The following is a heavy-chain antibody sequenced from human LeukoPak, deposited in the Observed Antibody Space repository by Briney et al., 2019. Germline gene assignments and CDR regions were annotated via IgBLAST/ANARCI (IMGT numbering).Heavy chain of an antibody. J-gene: IGHJ4*02. Sequence: ASVKVSCKASGYTFTGYYMHWVRQAPGQGLEWMGWINPNSGGTNYAQKFQGRVTMTRDTSISTAYMELSRLRSDDTAVYYCARDDPRSWGYFTDSWGQGTLVTVSS. CDR3: ARDDPRSWGYFTDS. CDR2: INPNSGGT. V-gene: IGHV1-2*02. CDR1: GYTFTGYY. D-gene: IGHD1-26*01.